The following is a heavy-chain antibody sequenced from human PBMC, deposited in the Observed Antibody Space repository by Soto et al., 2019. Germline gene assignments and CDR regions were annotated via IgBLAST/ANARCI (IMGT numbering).Heavy chain of an antibody. V-gene: IGHV3-21*04. Sequence: GGSLRLSCAASGFTFSTHSMFWVRQAPGKGLEWVSSISGGSTYIYYADSVKGRFTISRDNANSSLYLQMNSLRAEDTAVYYCAKGHYYGSGSYYPWFDPWGQGTLVTVSS. CDR1: GFTFSTHS. CDR2: ISGGSTYI. J-gene: IGHJ5*02. CDR3: AKGHYYGSGSYYPWFDP. D-gene: IGHD3-10*01.